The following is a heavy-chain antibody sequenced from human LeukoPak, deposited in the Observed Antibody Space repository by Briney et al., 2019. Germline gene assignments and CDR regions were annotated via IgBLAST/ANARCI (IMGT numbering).Heavy chain of an antibody. CDR1: GYTFASYG. Sequence: ASVKVSCKASGYTFASYGFSWVRQAPGQGLEWMGWISAYNGNTNYAQKLQGRVTMTTDTSTSTAYMELRSLRSDDTAVYYCARVVAVAGTVRGDYWGQGTLVTVSS. CDR3: ARVVAVAGTVRGDY. J-gene: IGHJ4*02. V-gene: IGHV1-18*01. CDR2: ISAYNGNT. D-gene: IGHD6-19*01.